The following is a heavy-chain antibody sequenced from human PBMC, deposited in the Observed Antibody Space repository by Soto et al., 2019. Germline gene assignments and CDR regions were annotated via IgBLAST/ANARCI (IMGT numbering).Heavy chain of an antibody. J-gene: IGHJ6*03. CDR3: ARERGYSYGRKYYYYYMDV. Sequence: SETLSLXCTVSGCSISSYYWSWIRQPPGKGLEWIGYIYYSGSTNYNPSLKSRVTISVDTSKNQFSLKLSSVTAADTAVYYCARERGYSYGRKYYYYYMDVWGKGTTVTVSS. CDR1: GCSISSYY. V-gene: IGHV4-59*01. D-gene: IGHD5-18*01. CDR2: IYYSGST.